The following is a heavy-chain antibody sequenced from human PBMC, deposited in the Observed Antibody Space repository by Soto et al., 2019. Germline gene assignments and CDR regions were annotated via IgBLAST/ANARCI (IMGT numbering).Heavy chain of an antibody. CDR2: RSYDGSNR. Sequence: GGSLRLSCAASGFTFSRFGMHWVRQAPGKGLEGVAVRSYDGSNRFYADSVNGRFTISIDNSKNTLYLQMNSLRPEDTAVYYCAKDLYGSETYTYYCGMDVWGQGTTVTVSS. D-gene: IGHD3-10*01. V-gene: IGHV3-30*18. CDR3: AKDLYGSETYTYYCGMDV. J-gene: IGHJ6*02. CDR1: GFTFSRFG.